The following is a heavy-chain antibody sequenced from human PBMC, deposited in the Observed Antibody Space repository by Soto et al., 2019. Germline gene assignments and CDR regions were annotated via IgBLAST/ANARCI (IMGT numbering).Heavy chain of an antibody. Sequence: GGSLRLSCAASGFTFSDYYMSWIRQAPGKGLEWVSYISSSGSTIYYADSVKGRFTISRDNAKNSLYLQMNSLRAEDTAVYYCARSPEYSSSSADYWGQGTLVTVSS. J-gene: IGHJ4*02. CDR1: GFTFSDYY. V-gene: IGHV3-11*01. CDR3: ARSPEYSSSSADY. D-gene: IGHD6-6*01. CDR2: ISSSGSTI.